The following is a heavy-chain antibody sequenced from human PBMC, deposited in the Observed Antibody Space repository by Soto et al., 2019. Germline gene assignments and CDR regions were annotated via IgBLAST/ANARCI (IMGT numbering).Heavy chain of an antibody. CDR1: GFTFSSYG. J-gene: IGHJ6*02. CDR3: AKGSLYYYGMDV. V-gene: IGHV3-30*18. CDR2: ISYDGSNK. Sequence: GGSLRLSCAASGFTFSSYGMHWVRQAPGKGLEWLAVISYDGSNKYYADSVKGRFTISRDNSKNTLYLQMNSLRAEDTAVYYCAKGSLYYYGMDVWGQGTTVTVSS.